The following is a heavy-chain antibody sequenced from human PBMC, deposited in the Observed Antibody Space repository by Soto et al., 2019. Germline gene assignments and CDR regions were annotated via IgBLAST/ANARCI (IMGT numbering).Heavy chain of an antibody. CDR2: IIPIFGIK. V-gene: IGHV1-69*01. D-gene: IGHD3-10*01. Sequence: QMQLVQSGAEVKERGSSVKISCKTSGGTFNTYALTWVRQAPGQGLEWIGGIIPIFGIKNVAQRFQGRVTINAEESLTTAYMEMTSLRSDDTAVYCGAKEAGDHWGQGTLVTVSS. CDR3: AKEAGDH. J-gene: IGHJ4*02. CDR1: GGTFNTYA.